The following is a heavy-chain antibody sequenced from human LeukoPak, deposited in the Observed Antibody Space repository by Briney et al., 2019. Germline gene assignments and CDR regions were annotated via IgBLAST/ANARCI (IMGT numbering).Heavy chain of an antibody. J-gene: IGHJ6*03. Sequence: GGSLRLSCAASGFTVSSNYMSWVRQAPGKGLEWVSVIYNGGSTYYADSVKGRFTISRDNSKNTLYLQMNSLRAEDTAVYYCARGSDSSSHYYYYMDVWGKGTTVTVSS. D-gene: IGHD6-6*01. CDR2: IYNGGST. V-gene: IGHV3-66*02. CDR1: GFTVSSNY. CDR3: ARGSDSSSHYYYYMDV.